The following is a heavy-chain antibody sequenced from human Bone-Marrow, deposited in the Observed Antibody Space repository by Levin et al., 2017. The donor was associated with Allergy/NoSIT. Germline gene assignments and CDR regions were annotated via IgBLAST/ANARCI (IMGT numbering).Heavy chain of an antibody. CDR2: ISSSSSYI. J-gene: IGHJ4*02. D-gene: IGHD2-2*01. CDR1: GFTFSSYS. Sequence: GGSLRLSCAASGFTFSSYSMNWVRQAPGKGLEWVSSISSSSSYIYYADSVKGRFTISRDNAKNSLYLQMNSLRAEDTAVYYCARDSPVISDIVVVPAFDYWGQGTLVTVSS. CDR3: ARDSPVISDIVVVPAFDY. V-gene: IGHV3-21*01.